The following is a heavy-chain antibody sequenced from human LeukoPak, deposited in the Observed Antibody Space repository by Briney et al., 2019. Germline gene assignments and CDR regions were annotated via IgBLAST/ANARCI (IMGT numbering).Heavy chain of an antibody. V-gene: IGHV1-2*02. J-gene: IGHJ4*02. CDR2: INPNSGGT. Sequence: VASVKVSCKASGYTFTGYYMHWVRQAPGQGLEWMGWINPNSGGTNYAQKFQGRVTMTRDTSISTAYMELSRLRSDDTAVYYCAREVSAVAGTGYFDYWGQGTLVTVSS. D-gene: IGHD6-19*01. CDR3: AREVSAVAGTGYFDY. CDR1: GYTFTGYY.